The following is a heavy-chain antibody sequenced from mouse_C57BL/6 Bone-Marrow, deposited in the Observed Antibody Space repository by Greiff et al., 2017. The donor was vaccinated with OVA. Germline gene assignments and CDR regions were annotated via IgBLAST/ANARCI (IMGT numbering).Heavy chain of an antibody. J-gene: IGHJ3*01. CDR3: ARCDRLGRFAY. CDR1: GYTFTSYW. V-gene: IGHV1-61*01. Sequence: QVQLQQPGAELVRPGSSVKLSCKASGYTFTSYWMDWVKQRPGQGLEWIGNIYPSDSETHYNQKFKDKATLTVDKSSSTAYMQLSSLTSEDSAVYYCARCDRLGRFAYWGQGTLVTVSA. CDR2: IYPSDSET. D-gene: IGHD3-1*01.